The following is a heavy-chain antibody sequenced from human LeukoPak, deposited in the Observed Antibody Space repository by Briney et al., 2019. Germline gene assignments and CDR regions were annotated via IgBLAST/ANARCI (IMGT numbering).Heavy chain of an antibody. CDR1: GFTFSSYG. J-gene: IGHJ4*02. Sequence: GGSLRLSCAASGFTFSSYGMHWVRQAPGKGREWVAGISYDGSNKYYADSVKGRFTISRDNSKNTLYLQMNSLRAEDTAVYYCAKDSPIWFGELYYFDYWGQGTLVTVSS. D-gene: IGHD3-10*01. V-gene: IGHV3-30*18. CDR2: ISYDGSNK. CDR3: AKDSPIWFGELYYFDY.